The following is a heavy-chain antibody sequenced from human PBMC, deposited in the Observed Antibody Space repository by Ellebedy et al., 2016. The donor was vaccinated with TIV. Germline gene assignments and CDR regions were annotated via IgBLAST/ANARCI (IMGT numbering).Heavy chain of an antibody. CDR3: ARGVPFEDYGEVLVWYFDL. D-gene: IGHD4-17*01. Sequence: SETLSLTCAVYGGSFSGYYWSWIRQPPGKGLEWIGEINHSGSTNYNPSLKSRVTISVDTSKNQFSLKLSSVTAADTAVYYCARGVPFEDYGEVLVWYFDLWGHGTLVTVSS. CDR2: INHSGST. J-gene: IGHJ2*01. CDR1: GGSFSGYY. V-gene: IGHV4-34*01.